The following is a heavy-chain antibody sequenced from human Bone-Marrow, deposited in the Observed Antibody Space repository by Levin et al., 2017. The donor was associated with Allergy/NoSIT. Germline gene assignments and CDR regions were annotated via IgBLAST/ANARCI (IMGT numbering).Heavy chain of an antibody. J-gene: IGHJ6*02. Sequence: GGSLRLSCAASGFTFSDYYMSWIRQAPGKGLEWVSYISSSGSTIYYADSVKGRFTISRDNAKNSLYLQMNSLRAEDTAVYYCAREYQRRSWYSPGTYYYYGMDVWGQGTTVTVSS. CDR1: GFTFSDYY. D-gene: IGHD6-13*01. CDR3: AREYQRRSWYSPGTYYYYGMDV. V-gene: IGHV3-11*01. CDR2: ISSSGSTI.